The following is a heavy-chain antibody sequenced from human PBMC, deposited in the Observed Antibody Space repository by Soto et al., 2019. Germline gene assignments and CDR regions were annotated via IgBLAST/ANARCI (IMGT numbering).Heavy chain of an antibody. CDR2: IKQDGSEK. CDR3: ARADYSDYYYYSGMDV. CDR1: GFTFSSYW. V-gene: IGHV3-7*01. J-gene: IGHJ6*02. Sequence: GWSLRLSCAASGFTFSSYWMSWVRQAPGKGLEWVANIKQDGSEKYYVDSVKGRFTISRDNAKNSLYRQMNSLRAEDTAVYYCARADYSDYYYYSGMDVWGQGTTVTVSS. D-gene: IGHD4-17*01.